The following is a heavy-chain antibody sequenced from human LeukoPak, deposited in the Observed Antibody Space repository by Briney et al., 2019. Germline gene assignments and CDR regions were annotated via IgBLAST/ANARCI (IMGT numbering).Heavy chain of an antibody. CDR2: IHNSGST. CDR3: ARLVGPTRIDF. Sequence: SETLSLTCTVSGXSISGYYWNWIRQPPGKGQEWIGYIHNSGSTNFNPSLKSRVTLSVDRAKNQFSLKLASVTAADTAVYYCARLVGPTRIDFWGQGTLVTVSP. J-gene: IGHJ4*02. V-gene: IGHV4-4*09. CDR1: GXSISGYY. D-gene: IGHD1-26*01.